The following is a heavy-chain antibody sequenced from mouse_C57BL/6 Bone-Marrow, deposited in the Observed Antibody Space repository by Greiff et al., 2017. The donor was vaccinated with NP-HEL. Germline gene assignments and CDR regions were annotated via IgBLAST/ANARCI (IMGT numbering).Heavy chain of an antibody. CDR3: ARHEAFFDY. Sequence: EVKLVESGGGLVKPGGSLKLSCAASGFTFSSYTMSWVRQTPEKRLEWVATISGGGGNTYYPDSVKGRFTISRDNATNTLYLQMSSLRSEDTALYYCARHEAFFDYWGQGTTLTVSS. CDR2: ISGGGGNT. CDR1: GFTFSSYT. J-gene: IGHJ2*01. V-gene: IGHV5-9*01.